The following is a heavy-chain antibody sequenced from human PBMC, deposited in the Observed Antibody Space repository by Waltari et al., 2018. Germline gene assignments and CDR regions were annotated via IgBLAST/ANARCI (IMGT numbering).Heavy chain of an antibody. V-gene: IGHV3-30*02. D-gene: IGHD4-17*01. CDR3: AKVEASVTTYDAFDV. CDR1: GFTFHHYG. J-gene: IGHJ3*01. Sequence: QVQLVASGGSVVQPGGSLSLSCVASGFTFHHYGIHWVRQAPGKGLEWVAFIEYNGNNKYYADSVKGRFTISRDSSKNTMYLQMDSLRPDDTAVYYCAKVEASVTTYDAFDVWGQGTMVTVSS. CDR2: IEYNGNNK.